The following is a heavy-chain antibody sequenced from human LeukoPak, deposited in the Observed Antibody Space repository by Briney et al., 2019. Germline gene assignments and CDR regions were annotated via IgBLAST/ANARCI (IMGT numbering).Heavy chain of an antibody. V-gene: IGHV4-59*12. CDR2: IYYSGST. J-gene: IGHJ5*02. D-gene: IGHD2-2*01. CDR3: ARVVGCSSTSCPREFDP. Sequence: SETLSLTCTVSGGSISSYYWSWIRQPPGKGLEWIGSIYYSGSTYYNPSLKSRVTISVDTSKNQFSLKLSSVTAADTAVYYCARVVGCSSTSCPREFDPWGQGTLVTVSS. CDR1: GGSISSYY.